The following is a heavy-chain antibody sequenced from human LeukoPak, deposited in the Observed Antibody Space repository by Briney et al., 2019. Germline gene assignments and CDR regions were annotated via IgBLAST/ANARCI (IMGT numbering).Heavy chain of an antibody. CDR1: EFTFNTYW. CDR3: ARGGGYSYGSFDY. Sequence: GGSLRPSCAASEFTFNTYWMTWVRQAPGKGLVWVSRINRDGSSTSYADSVKGRFTISRDNAKNTLYLQMNSLRAEDTAVYYCARGGGYSYGSFDYWGQGTLVTVSS. V-gene: IGHV3-74*01. CDR2: INRDGSST. J-gene: IGHJ4*02. D-gene: IGHD5-18*01.